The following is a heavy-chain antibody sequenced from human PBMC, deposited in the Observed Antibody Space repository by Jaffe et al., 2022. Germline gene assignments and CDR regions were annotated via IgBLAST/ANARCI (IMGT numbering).Heavy chain of an antibody. V-gene: IGHV3-9*01. CDR2: ISWNSGSI. CDR1: GFTFDDYA. D-gene: IGHD6-13*01. CDR3: AKDLTAAFDAFDI. J-gene: IGHJ3*02. Sequence: EVQLVESGGGLVQPGRSLRLSCAASGFTFDDYAMHWVRQAPGKGLEWVSGISWNSGSIGYADSVKGRFTISRDNAKNSLYLQMNSLRAEDTALYYCAKDLTAAFDAFDIWGQGTMVTVSS.